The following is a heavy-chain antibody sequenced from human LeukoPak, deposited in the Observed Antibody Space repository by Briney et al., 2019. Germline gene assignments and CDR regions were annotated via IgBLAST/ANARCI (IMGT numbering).Heavy chain of an antibody. CDR3: ARDLVTVTKGFDI. V-gene: IGHV4-59*11. J-gene: IGHJ3*02. CDR1: DDSFSSHY. D-gene: IGHD4-17*01. Sequence: SETLSLTCAVSDDSFSSHYWTWIRQPPGKGLERIGYISYIGSTNYNPSLKSRVTISIDTSKNQFSLKLSSVTAADTAVYYCARDLVTVTKGFDIWGQGTMVSVS. CDR2: ISYIGST.